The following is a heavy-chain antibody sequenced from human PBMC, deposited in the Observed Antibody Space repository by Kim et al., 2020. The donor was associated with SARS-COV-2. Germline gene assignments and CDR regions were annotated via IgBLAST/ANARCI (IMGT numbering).Heavy chain of an antibody. V-gene: IGHV3-33*05. Sequence: GGSLRLSCAASGFTFSSYGMHWVRQAPGKGLEWVAVISYEGSNKDYADSVKGRFTISRDNSKNTLYMQMNSLRAEDTAVYYCARDDVDCSSTRCYSAWTYYYYSMDVWGQGTTVTVSS. CDR1: GFTFSSYG. D-gene: IGHD2-2*01. J-gene: IGHJ6*02. CDR3: ARDDVDCSSTRCYSAWTYYYYSMDV. CDR2: ISYEGSNK.